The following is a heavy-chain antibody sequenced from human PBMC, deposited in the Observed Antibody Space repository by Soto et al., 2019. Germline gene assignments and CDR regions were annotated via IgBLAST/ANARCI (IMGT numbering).Heavy chain of an antibody. Sequence: AGGSLRISCEGSGFTFSDYYMSWIRQAPGKGLEWVSYISISGSADTIYYADSVKGRFTISRDNTKKSLYLQMNSLRAEDTAVYYCARDGLSYYFDYWGQGTLVTVSS. D-gene: IGHD6-19*01. V-gene: IGHV3-11*01. CDR2: ISISGSADTI. CDR1: GFTFSDYY. J-gene: IGHJ4*02. CDR3: ARDGLSYYFDY.